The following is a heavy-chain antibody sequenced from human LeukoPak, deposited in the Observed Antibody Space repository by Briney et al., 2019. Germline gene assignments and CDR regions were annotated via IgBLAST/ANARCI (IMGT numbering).Heavy chain of an antibody. D-gene: IGHD6-19*01. CDR3: AREGTAKRYSSGWDY. J-gene: IGHJ4*02. Sequence: PGRSLRLSCAASGFTFSSYGMHWVRQAPGKGLEWVAVISYDGSNKYYADSVKGRFTISRDNSKNTLYLQMNSLRAEDTAVYYCAREGTAKRYSSGWDYWGQGTLVTVSS. CDR1: GFTFSSYG. V-gene: IGHV3-30*03. CDR2: ISYDGSNK.